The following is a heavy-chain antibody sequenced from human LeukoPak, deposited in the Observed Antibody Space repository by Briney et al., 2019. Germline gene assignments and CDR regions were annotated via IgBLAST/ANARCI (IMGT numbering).Heavy chain of an antibody. CDR1: GFTFSYYA. V-gene: IGHV3-23*01. CDR2: IRGSGTSA. J-gene: IGHJ3*02. Sequence: GGSLRLSCAASGFTFSYYAMTWVRQAPGKGLEWVSAIRGSGTSAYYADSVQGRFTISRDNSKNTLYLQMNSLRAEDTAVYYCAKTNTGSSSQSDAFDIWGQGTMVTASS. CDR3: AKTNTGSSSQSDAFDI. D-gene: IGHD6-6*01.